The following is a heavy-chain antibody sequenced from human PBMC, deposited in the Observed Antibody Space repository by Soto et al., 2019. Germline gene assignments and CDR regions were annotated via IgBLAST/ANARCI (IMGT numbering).Heavy chain of an antibody. D-gene: IGHD3-22*01. CDR1: GFTFSSYA. CDR3: AKVFDYYDSSGYYSVWAFDI. J-gene: IGHJ3*02. V-gene: IGHV3-23*01. Sequence: AGGSLRLSCAASGFTFSSYAMSWVRQAPGKGLEWVSAISGSGGSTYYADSVKGRFTISRDNSKNTLFLQMNSLRAEDTAVYYCAKVFDYYDSSGYYSVWAFDIWGQGTMVTVSS. CDR2: ISGSGGST.